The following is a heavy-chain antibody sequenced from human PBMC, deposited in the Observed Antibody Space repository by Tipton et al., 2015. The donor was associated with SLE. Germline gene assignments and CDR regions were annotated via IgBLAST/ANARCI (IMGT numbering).Heavy chain of an antibody. D-gene: IGHD1-26*01. CDR1: GGSISSSSSYY. J-gene: IGHJ3*02. Sequence: LRLSCAVYGGSISSSSSYYWAWIRQPPGKGVEWIGEINHRGSTNYNPSLKSRVTISVDTSKNQFSLKLRSVTAADTAVYYCARRLWRWELPDAFDIWGQGTMVTVSS. CDR3: ARRLWRWELPDAFDI. CDR2: INHRGST. V-gene: IGHV4-34*01.